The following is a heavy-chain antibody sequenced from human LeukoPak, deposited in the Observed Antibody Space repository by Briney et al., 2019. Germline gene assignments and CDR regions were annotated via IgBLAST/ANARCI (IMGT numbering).Heavy chain of an antibody. V-gene: IGHV4-59*01. J-gene: IGHJ4*02. D-gene: IGHD2-2*01. CDR3: ASGGLEYQLLSYFDY. CDR2: IYYRGST. Sequence: SETLSFTGTGSGVSISSYYWSWIRQAPGKGLEGIGYIYYRGSTNFNPSLKSRVTISVGTSKNQFSLKLSSVTAADTAVYYCASGGLEYQLLSYFDYWGREPWSPSPQ. CDR1: GVSISSYY.